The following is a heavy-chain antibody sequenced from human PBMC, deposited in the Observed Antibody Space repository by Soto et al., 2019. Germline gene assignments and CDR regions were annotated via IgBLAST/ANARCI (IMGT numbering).Heavy chain of an antibody. CDR2: IIHILGIA. Sequence: QVQLVQSGAEVKKPGSSVKVSCKASGGTFSSYTISWVRQAPGQGLEWLGRIIHILGIANYAQKFQGRVTITADKSTSTAYMELSRLRSEDTAVYYCARDRGGYSGYDSYWYCDLGVRGTLVTVSS. J-gene: IGHJ2*01. CDR3: ARDRGGYSGYDSYWYCDL. D-gene: IGHD5-12*01. CDR1: GGTFSSYT. V-gene: IGHV1-69*08.